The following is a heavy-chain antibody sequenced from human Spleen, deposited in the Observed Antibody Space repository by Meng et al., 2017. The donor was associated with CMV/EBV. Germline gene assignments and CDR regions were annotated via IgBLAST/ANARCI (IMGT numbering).Heavy chain of an antibody. CDR1: GGSINSNNYY. J-gene: IGHJ5*02. D-gene: IGHD2-21*01. V-gene: IGHV4-39*01. CDR2: IYYSGNT. CDR3: ARLASILDGGWFDP. Sequence: SGGSINSNNYYWGWIRQPPGRVLQWIARIYYSGNTYCNTSLKSRVTISVDASKNQFSLKLSSVTATETAVYYCARLASILDGGWFDPWGQGTLVTVSS.